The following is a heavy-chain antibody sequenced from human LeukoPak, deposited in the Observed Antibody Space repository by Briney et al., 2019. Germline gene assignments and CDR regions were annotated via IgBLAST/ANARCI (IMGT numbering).Heavy chain of an antibody. J-gene: IGHJ6*03. CDR3: AKDRGHSTNGVCHNYYYMDV. CDR2: ISGSGGST. V-gene: IGHV3-23*01. Sequence: GGSLRLSCAASGFTFSSYAMSWVRQAPGKGLEWVSTISGSGGSTDYADSVKGRFTISRDNSKNTLYLQMNSLRAEDTAVYYCAKDRGHSTNGVCHNYYYMDVWGKGTTVTVSS. D-gene: IGHD2-8*01. CDR1: GFTFSSYA.